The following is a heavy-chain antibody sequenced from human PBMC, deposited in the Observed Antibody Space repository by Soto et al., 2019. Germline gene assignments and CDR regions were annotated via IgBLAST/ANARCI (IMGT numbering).Heavy chain of an antibody. CDR3: ASRSKLERFTEWDY. J-gene: IGHJ4*02. Sequence: GGSLRLSCAASGFTFSSYWMHWVRQAPGKGLVWVSRINSDGSSTSYADSVKGRFTISRDNAKNTLYLQMNSLRAEDTAVYYCASRSKLERFTEWDYWGQGTLVTVSS. D-gene: IGHD1-1*01. CDR1: GFTFSSYW. V-gene: IGHV3-74*01. CDR2: INSDGSST.